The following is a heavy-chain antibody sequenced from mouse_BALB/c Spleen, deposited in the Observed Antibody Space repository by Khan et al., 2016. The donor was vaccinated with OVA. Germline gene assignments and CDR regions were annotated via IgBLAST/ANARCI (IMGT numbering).Heavy chain of an antibody. CDR2: IHPSDSET. CDR1: GYSFTSYW. J-gene: IGHJ1*01. V-gene: IGHV1-61*01. CDR3: ARGSTTSYWYFDV. D-gene: IGHD2-14*01. Sequence: QVQLQQPGAELVRPGASVRLSCKASGYSFTSYWMNWVKQRPGQGLEWIGIIHPSDSETRLNQTFKDKTTLTVDKSSTTAYMQLSSPRAEDSAVYYCARGSTTSYWYFDVWGAGTTVTVSS.